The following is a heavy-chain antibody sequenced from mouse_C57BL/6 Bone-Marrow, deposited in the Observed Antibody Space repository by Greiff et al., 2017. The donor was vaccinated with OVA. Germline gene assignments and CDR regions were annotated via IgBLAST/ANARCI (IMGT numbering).Heavy chain of an antibody. CDR2: IDPETGGT. J-gene: IGHJ4*01. V-gene: IGHV1-15*01. Sequence: VQLQQSGAELVRPGASVTLSCKASGYTFTDYEMHWVKQTPVHGLEWIGAIDPETGGTAYNQKFKGKAILTADKSSSTAYMELRSLTSEDSAVYYCTRFDGYYVGAMDYWGQGTSVTVSS. CDR3: TRFDGYYVGAMDY. CDR1: GYTFTDYE. D-gene: IGHD2-3*01.